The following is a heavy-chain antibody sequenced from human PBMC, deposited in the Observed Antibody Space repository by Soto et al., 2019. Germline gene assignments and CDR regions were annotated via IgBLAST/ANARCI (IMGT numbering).Heavy chain of an antibody. CDR3: ARDQAYSSSWYVQDYYYYGMDV. CDR1: GFTFSSYG. V-gene: IGHV3-33*01. D-gene: IGHD6-13*01. J-gene: IGHJ6*01. CDR2: IWYDGSNK. Sequence: QVQLVESGGGVVQPGRSLRLSCAASGFTFSSYGMHWVRQAPGKGLEWVAVIWYDGSNKYYADSVKGRFTISRDNSKNTLYLQMNSLRAEDTAVYYCARDQAYSSSWYVQDYYYYGMDVW.